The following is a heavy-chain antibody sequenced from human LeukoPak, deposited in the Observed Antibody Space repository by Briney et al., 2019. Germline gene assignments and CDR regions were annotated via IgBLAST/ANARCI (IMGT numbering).Heavy chain of an antibody. D-gene: IGHD1-7*01. CDR3: ARGLNWNYNY. CDR1: GGSFSGYY. Sequence: PSETLSHTCAVYGGSFSGYYWSWIRQPPGKGLEWIGEINHSGSTNYNPSLKSRVTISVDTSKNQFSLKLSSVTAADTAVYYCARGLNWNYNYWGQGTLVTVSS. J-gene: IGHJ4*02. V-gene: IGHV4-34*01. CDR2: INHSGST.